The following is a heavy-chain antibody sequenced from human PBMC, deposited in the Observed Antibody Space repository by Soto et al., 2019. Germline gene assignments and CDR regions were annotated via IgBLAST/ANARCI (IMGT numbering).Heavy chain of an antibody. CDR2: IIPILGIA. J-gene: IGHJ4*02. D-gene: IGHD6-13*01. CDR1: GGTFSSYT. V-gene: IGHV1-69*02. Sequence: QVQLVQSGAEVKKPGSSVKVTCKASGGTFSSYTISWVRQAPGQGLEWMGRIIPILGIANYAQKFQGRVTITADKSTSTAYMELSSLRSEDTAVYYCASIPSQYQQLYYFDYWGQGTRVTVSS. CDR3: ASIPSQYQQLYYFDY.